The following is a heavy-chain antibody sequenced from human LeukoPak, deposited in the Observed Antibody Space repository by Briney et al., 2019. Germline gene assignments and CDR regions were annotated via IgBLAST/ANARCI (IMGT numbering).Heavy chain of an antibody. Sequence: SETLSLTCTVSGGSISSSSYYWGWIRQPPGKGLEWIGSIYYSGSTYYNPSLKSRVTISVDTSKNQFSLKLSSVTAADTAVYYCARASYDFWSGIPIPFDYWGQGTLVTVSS. J-gene: IGHJ4*02. CDR1: GGSISSSSYY. D-gene: IGHD3-3*01. CDR3: ARASYDFWSGIPIPFDY. CDR2: IYYSGST. V-gene: IGHV4-39*07.